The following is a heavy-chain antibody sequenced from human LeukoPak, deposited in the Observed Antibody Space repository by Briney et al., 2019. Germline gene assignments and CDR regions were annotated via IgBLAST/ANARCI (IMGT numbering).Heavy chain of an antibody. V-gene: IGHV3-53*01. CDR3: AKDNSIAAAGSYFDY. J-gene: IGHJ4*02. Sequence: GGSLRLSCAASGFTVSSNYMSWVRQAPGKGLEWVSVIYSGGSTYYADSVKGRFTISRDNSKNTLYLKMNSLRAEDTAVYYCAKDNSIAAAGSYFDYWGQGTLVTVSS. CDR2: IYSGGST. CDR1: GFTVSSNY. D-gene: IGHD6-13*01.